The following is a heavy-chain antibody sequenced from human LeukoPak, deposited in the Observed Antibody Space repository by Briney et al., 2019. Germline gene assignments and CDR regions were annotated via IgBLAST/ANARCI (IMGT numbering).Heavy chain of an antibody. D-gene: IGHD5-24*01. CDR2: IYYSGTT. CDR3: ARDNMAINRYFDY. CDR1: GGSISSSAYY. Sequence: SETLSLTCTVSGGSISSSAYYWSWIRQYAGKGLEWIGYIYYSGTTYHNPSLTSRLTISIDTSKNQFSLKLSSVTAADTAVYYCARDNMAINRYFDYWGQGTLVTASS. J-gene: IGHJ4*02. V-gene: IGHV4-31*03.